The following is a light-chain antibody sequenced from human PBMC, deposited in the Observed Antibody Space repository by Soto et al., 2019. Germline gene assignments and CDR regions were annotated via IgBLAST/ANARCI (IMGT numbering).Light chain of an antibody. J-gene: IGLJ2*01. CDR1: SSNIGSNY. Sequence: QSVLTQLPSASGTPGQRLTISCSGSSSNIGSNYVYWYQQFPGAAPKLLIYSNTQRPSGVPDRFSGSKYGTSASLAIRGLRSEDEADYYCASWDDSLSGRVFGGGTKVTVL. CDR2: SNT. CDR3: ASWDDSLSGRV. V-gene: IGLV1-47*02.